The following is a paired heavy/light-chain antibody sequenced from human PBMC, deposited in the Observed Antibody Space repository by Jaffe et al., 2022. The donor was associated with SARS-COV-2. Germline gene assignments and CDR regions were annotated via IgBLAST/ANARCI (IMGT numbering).Light chain of an antibody. CDR1: NIGSNS. J-gene: IGLJ3*02. CDR2: DDS. V-gene: IGLV3-21*02. Sequence: SYVLTQPPSVSVAPGQTASVTCGGNNIGSNSVHWYQQRPGQAPVVVVYDDSDRPSGIPERFSGSISGNTATLTINRVEAGDEADYYCQVWDNNRYQWVFGGGTKLTVL. CDR3: QVWDNNRYQWV.
Heavy chain of an antibody. CDR3: AREAGDSSGWYAAFDL. CDR2: ISSSGRAT. CDR1: GFTFSSHE. Sequence: EEQLVESGGGLVQSGGSLRLSCAASGFTFSSHEINWVRQAPGKGLEWISHISSSGRATYYADSVKGRFTISRDNAKNSVDLQMNSLRVEDTAVYYCAREAGDSSGWYAAFDLWGQGTLLTVSS. V-gene: IGHV3-48*03. D-gene: IGHD6-13*01. J-gene: IGHJ4*02.